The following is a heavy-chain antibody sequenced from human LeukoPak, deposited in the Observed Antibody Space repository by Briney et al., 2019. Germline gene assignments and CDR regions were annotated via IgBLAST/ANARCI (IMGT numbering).Heavy chain of an antibody. J-gene: IGHJ4*02. CDR2: FDPEDGET. Sequence: ASVKVSCKVSGYTLTELSMHWVRQAPGKGLEWMGGFDPEDGETIYAQKSQGRVTMTEDTSTDTAYMELSSLRSEDTAVYYCATKALADFWSGYSLGYWGQGTLVTVSS. CDR1: GYTLTELS. CDR3: ATKALADFWSGYSLGY. V-gene: IGHV1-24*01. D-gene: IGHD3-3*01.